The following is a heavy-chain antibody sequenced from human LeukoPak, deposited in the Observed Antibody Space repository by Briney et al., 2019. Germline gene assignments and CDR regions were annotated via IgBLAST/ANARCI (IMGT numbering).Heavy chain of an antibody. V-gene: IGHV4-59*01. D-gene: IGHD3-22*01. J-gene: IGHJ4*02. CDR2: ISYSGST. CDR3: ARGGYYYDTSD. CDR1: GDSISSYV. Sequence: PSETLSLTCTVSGDSISSYVWNWIRQPPGKGLEWIAYISYSGSTNYNPSLKSRVTISVDTSKNQFSLRLSSVTAADTAVYYCARGGYYYDTSDWGQGALVTVSS.